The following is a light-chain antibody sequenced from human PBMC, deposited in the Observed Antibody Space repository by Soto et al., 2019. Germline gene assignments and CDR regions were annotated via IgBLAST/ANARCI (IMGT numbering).Light chain of an antibody. Sequence: DIHMTQSPSTLSASVGDRVTITCRASQSITMWLAWYQQKPGKAPNRLIYKTSSLESGVPSRFSGSGSGTEFTLTISSLQPDDFATYYCQHWTDYSWTFGQGTKVEVK. CDR1: QSITMW. J-gene: IGKJ1*01. V-gene: IGKV1-5*03. CDR3: QHWTDYSWT. CDR2: KTS.